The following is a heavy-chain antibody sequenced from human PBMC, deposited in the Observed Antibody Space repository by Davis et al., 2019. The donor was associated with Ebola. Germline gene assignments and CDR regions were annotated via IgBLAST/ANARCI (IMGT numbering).Heavy chain of an antibody. CDR1: GESFSGYY. Sequence: MPSETLSLTCAVYGESFSGYYWSWIRQSPEKGLEWIGEVNDVGGCTYNPSLKSRVTISIDKLRNQFSRKLNSVTAADTAVYYGARVGLSSGWTFDYWGQGTLVIVSS. J-gene: IGHJ4*02. D-gene: IGHD6-19*01. V-gene: IGHV4-34*01. CDR2: VNDVGGC. CDR3: ARVGLSSGWTFDY.